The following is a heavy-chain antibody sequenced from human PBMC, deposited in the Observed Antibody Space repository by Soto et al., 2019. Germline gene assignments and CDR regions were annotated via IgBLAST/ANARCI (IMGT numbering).Heavy chain of an antibody. CDR2: IYYSGST. CDR3: ARAPHQAYTAMANFDY. V-gene: IGHV4-31*03. J-gene: IGHJ4*02. CDR1: GGSISSGGYY. D-gene: IGHD5-18*01. Sequence: PSETLSLTCTVSGGSISSGGYYWSWIRQHPGKGLEWIGYIYYSGSTYYNPSLKSRVTISVDTSKNQFSLKLSSVTAADTAVYYCARAPHQAYTAMANFDYWGQGTLVTVSS.